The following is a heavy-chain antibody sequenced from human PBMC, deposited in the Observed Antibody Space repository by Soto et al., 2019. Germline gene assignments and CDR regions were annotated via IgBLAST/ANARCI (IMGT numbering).Heavy chain of an antibody. J-gene: IGHJ6*02. CDR3: GRDRACSSTSCYHYYYYGMDV. V-gene: IGHV4-59*01. Sequence: SETLSLTCTVSGGSISSYYWSWIRQPPGKGLEWIGDIYYSGSTNYNPSLKSRVTISVDTSKNQFSLKLSSVTAADTAVYYCGRDRACSSTSCYHYYYYGMDVWGQGXTVTVSS. D-gene: IGHD2-2*01. CDR1: GGSISSYY. CDR2: IYYSGST.